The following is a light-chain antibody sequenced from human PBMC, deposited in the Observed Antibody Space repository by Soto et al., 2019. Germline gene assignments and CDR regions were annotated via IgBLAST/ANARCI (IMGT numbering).Light chain of an antibody. J-gene: IGLJ1*01. CDR3: SSYTRSSTSYV. CDR2: EVS. V-gene: IGLV2-14*01. Sequence: QSALTQPDSVSGSPGQSITISCTGTSSDVGVYNYVSWFQQHPGKAPKLMIYEVSDRPSRVSDRFSGSKSGNTASLTISGLHAEDEADYYCSSYTRSSTSYVFGTGTKVTVL. CDR1: SSDVGVYNY.